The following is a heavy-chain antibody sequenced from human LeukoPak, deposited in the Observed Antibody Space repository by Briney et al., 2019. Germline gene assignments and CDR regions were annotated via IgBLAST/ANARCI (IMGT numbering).Heavy chain of an antibody. Sequence: GGSLRLSCAASGFTFSSYWMHWVRQAPGKGLVWVSRINTDGTSTYHVDSVKGRFTISRDNAKNTLYLQLNGLRVEDTAVYYCARCGYCSGGDCSLSCPDFWGQGTLVTVSS. CDR1: GFTFSSYW. CDR3: ARCGYCSGGDCSLSCPDF. CDR2: INTDGTST. V-gene: IGHV3-74*01. D-gene: IGHD2-21*02. J-gene: IGHJ4*02.